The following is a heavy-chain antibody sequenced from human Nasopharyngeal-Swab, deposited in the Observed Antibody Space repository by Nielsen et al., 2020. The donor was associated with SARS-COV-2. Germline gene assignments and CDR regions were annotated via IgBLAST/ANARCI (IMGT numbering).Heavy chain of an antibody. CDR2: LSAYNGNT. V-gene: IGHV1-18*01. Sequence: ASVKVSCKASGYTFTSYGISWVRQAPGQGLEWLGWLSAYNGNTNYAQKLQGRVTMTTDTSTRIVYMELRSLRSDDTAVYYCASGYYGSGRPFDYWGQGTLVTVSS. CDR1: GYTFTSYG. CDR3: ASGYYGSGRPFDY. D-gene: IGHD3-10*01. J-gene: IGHJ4*02.